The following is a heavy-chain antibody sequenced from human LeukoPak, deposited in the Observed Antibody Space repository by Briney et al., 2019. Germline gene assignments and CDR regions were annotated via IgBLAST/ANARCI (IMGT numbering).Heavy chain of an antibody. CDR3: ARGATVTTFRSPFDY. V-gene: IGHV3-48*01. D-gene: IGHD4-17*01. Sequence: GGSLRLSCVASGFTFSDYSMNWVRQPPGKGLEWVSYISSRGTTVFYADSVKGRFTISRDNSKNTLYLQMNSLRAEDTAVYYCARGATVTTFRSPFDYWGQGTLVTVSS. CDR1: GFTFSDYS. CDR2: ISSRGTTV. J-gene: IGHJ4*02.